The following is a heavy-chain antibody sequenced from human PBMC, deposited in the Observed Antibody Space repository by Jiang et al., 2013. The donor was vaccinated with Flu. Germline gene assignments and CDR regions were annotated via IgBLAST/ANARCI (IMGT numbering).Heavy chain of an antibody. D-gene: IGHD1-1*01. V-gene: IGHV1-3*01. CDR3: ASGWNTPSDY. J-gene: IGHJ4*02. Sequence: SGAEVKEPGASVKVSCKASGYSITYYAIHWVRQAPGQSLEWVGWINGGNGNTRYSQKFQGRLTITRDTSANTAYMELSSLRSEDTAVYYCASGWNTPSDYWGQGALVTVSS. CDR1: GYSITYYA. CDR2: INGGNGNT.